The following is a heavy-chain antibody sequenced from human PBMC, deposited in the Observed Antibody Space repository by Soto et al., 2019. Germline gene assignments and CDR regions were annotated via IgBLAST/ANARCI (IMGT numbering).Heavy chain of an antibody. D-gene: IGHD6-19*01. CDR3: ARDWRYSSGLDY. CDR2: ISPSGDAT. V-gene: IGHV1-46*04. J-gene: IGHJ4*02. CDR1: GFTFTTYF. Sequence: QVQLVQSGAEVKKPGASVKVSCKASGFTFTTYFMHWLRQAPGQGLEWVGVISPSGDATTYAKKLQGRVTVTKDTSTTTVYLELRSLRFEDTAVYYCARDWRYSSGLDYWGQGTLVTVSS.